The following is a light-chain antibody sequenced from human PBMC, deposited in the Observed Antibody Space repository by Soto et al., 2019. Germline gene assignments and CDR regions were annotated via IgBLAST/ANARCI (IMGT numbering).Light chain of an antibody. CDR2: DAS. CDR1: QSVSNNY. Sequence: EIGLTQSPGTLSLSPGERATLSCRTSQSVSNNYLAWYQQKPGQAPRLLIYDASSRATGIPDRFSGGGSGTDFTLTITRLEPEDFAVYYCQQYGSSSWTFGQGTKVDIK. V-gene: IGKV3-20*01. CDR3: QQYGSSSWT. J-gene: IGKJ1*01.